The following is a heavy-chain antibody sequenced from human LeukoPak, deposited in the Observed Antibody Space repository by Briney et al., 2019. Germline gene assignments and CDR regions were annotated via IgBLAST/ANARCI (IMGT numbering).Heavy chain of an antibody. D-gene: IGHD4-17*01. CDR3: AKDPKSRDYGDWRGFDY. V-gene: IGHV3-30*02. Sequence: GGSLRLSCAASGFTFSSYGMHWVRQAPGKGLEWVAFIRYDGSNKYYADSVKGRFTISRDNSKNTLYLQMNSLRAEDTAVYYCAKDPKSRDYGDWRGFDYWGQGTLVTVSS. J-gene: IGHJ4*02. CDR2: IRYDGSNK. CDR1: GFTFSSYG.